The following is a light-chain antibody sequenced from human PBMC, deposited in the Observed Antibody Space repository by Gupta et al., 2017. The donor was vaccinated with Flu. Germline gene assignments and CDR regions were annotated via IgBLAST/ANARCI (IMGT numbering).Light chain of an antibody. J-gene: IGKJ2*03. CDR1: QSVSNY. Sequence: DIQMTQSPSSLSAYVGDTVTITCRASQSVSNYLNWYQQKPGKAPNLLIYGASNLQSGVPSRFSGSGSGTXFTLTIXSIQPEDFAAYYCQQTVSTPRSFGXGTKLEIK. CDR2: GAS. V-gene: IGKV1-39*01. CDR3: QQTVSTPRS.